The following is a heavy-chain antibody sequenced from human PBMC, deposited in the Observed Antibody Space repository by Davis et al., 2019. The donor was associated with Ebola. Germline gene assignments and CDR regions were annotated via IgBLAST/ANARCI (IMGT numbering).Heavy chain of an antibody. CDR2: IYSGGST. V-gene: IGHV3-53*01. CDR1: GFTVSSNY. Sequence: GESLKISCAASGFTVSSNYMSWVRQAPGKGLEWVSVIYSGGSTYYADSVKGRFTISRDNSKNTLYLQMNSLRAEDTAVYYCASTYSSSWHAFDIWGQGTMVTVSS. D-gene: IGHD6-13*01. CDR3: ASTYSSSWHAFDI. J-gene: IGHJ3*02.